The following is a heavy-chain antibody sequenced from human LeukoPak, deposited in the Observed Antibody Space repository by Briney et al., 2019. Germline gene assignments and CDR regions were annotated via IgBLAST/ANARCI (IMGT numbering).Heavy chain of an antibody. CDR3: ARDGLGYCSSTSCPNVFDP. Sequence: ASVKVSCXASGYTFTSYYMHWVRQAPGQGLGWMGIINPSGGSTSYAQKFQGRVTMTRDTSTSTVYMELSSLRSEDTAVYYCARDGLGYCSSTSCPNVFDPWGQGTLVTVSS. D-gene: IGHD2-2*01. V-gene: IGHV1-46*03. CDR2: INPSGGST. J-gene: IGHJ5*02. CDR1: GYTFTSYY.